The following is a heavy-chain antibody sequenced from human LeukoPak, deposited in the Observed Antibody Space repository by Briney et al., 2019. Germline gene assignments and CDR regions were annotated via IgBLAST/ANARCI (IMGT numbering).Heavy chain of an antibody. V-gene: IGHV1-46*01. CDR2: INPSGGST. CDR3: ASLGGRINPFDI. J-gene: IGHJ3*02. Sequence: GASVKVSCKASGYTFTSYYMHWVRQAPGQGLEWMGIINPSGGSTSYAQKFQGRVTMTRDMSTSTVYMELSSLRSEDTAVYYCASLGGRINPFDIWGQGTMVTVSS. D-gene: IGHD3-10*01. CDR1: GYTFTSYY.